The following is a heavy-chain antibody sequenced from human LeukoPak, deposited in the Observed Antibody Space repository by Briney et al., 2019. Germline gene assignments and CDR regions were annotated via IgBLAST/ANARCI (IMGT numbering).Heavy chain of an antibody. CDR3: ARRGYCSSTSCYEYWFDP. J-gene: IGHJ5*02. V-gene: IGHV4-39*01. Sequence: SETLSLTCTVSGGSISSSSYYWGWIRQAPGKGLEWIGIIYYSGSTYYNPSLKSRLTISVGTSKNQFSLKLSSVTATDTAVYYCARRGYCSSTSCYEYWFDPWGQGTLVTVSS. D-gene: IGHD2-2*01. CDR1: GGSISSSSYY. CDR2: IYYSGST.